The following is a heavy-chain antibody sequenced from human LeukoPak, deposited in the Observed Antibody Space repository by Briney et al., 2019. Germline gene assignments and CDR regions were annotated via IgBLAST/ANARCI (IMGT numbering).Heavy chain of an antibody. CDR1: GGSISSGGYS. D-gene: IGHD4-17*01. V-gene: IGHV4-30-2*01. Sequence: SETLSLTCTVSGGSISSGGYSWSWIRQPPGKGLEWIGYIYHSGSTYYNPSLKSRVTISVDRSKNQFSLKLSSMTAADTAVYYCARVSVTEVAFDIWGQGTMVTVSS. CDR3: ARVSVTEVAFDI. CDR2: IYHSGST. J-gene: IGHJ3*02.